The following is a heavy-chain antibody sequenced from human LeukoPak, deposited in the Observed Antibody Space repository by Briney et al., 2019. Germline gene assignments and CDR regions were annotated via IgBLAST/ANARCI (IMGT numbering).Heavy chain of an antibody. Sequence: PGGSLSLSCAASGFSFSNACRSWVRQPPGKGLEWVGRINSIPASRTTESAAPLESRFTITSNDSNSPLYLQMNSLRTEDTAVYYCTTAPPKKYYFDSSCYYVLSAYFDSWGQGTLVTVSS. J-gene: IGHJ4*02. CDR1: GFSFSNAC. V-gene: IGHV3-15*01. CDR3: TTAPPKKYYFDSSCYYVLSAYFDS. CDR2: INSIPASRTT. D-gene: IGHD3-22*01.